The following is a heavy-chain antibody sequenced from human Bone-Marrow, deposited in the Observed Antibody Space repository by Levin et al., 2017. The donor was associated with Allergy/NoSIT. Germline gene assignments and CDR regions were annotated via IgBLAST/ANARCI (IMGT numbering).Heavy chain of an antibody. D-gene: IGHD6-19*01. CDR1: GFTFSKHG. Sequence: PGGSLRLSCAVSGFTFSKHGMHWVRQAPGKGLEWVAVISHDGNNEYSADSVRGRFTISRDNSKNTLNLQMNSLRVEDTAVYYCARDSPEGDLDSSGWYNYFDYWGQGTLVTVSS. CDR3: ARDSPEGDLDSSGWYNYFDY. V-gene: IGHV3-30*03. CDR2: ISHDGNNE. J-gene: IGHJ4*02.